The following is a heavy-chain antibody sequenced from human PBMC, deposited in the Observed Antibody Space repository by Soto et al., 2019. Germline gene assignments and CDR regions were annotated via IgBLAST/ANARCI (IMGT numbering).Heavy chain of an antibody. CDR2: ISGSGGST. CDR1: GFTFSSYA. V-gene: IGHV3-23*01. J-gene: IGHJ4*02. Sequence: PWGSLRLSCAASGFTFSSYAMSWVRQAPGKGLEWVSAISGSGGSTYYADSVKGRFTISRDNSKNTLYLQMNSLRAEDTAVYYCAKPSYFLYSSGWTGWGQGTLVTVSS. CDR3: AKPSYFLYSSGWTG. D-gene: IGHD6-19*01.